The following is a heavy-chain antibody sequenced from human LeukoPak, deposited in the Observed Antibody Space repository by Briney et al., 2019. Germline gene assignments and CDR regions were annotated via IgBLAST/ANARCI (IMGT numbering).Heavy chain of an antibody. J-gene: IGHJ6*03. CDR1: GYTFTGYY. V-gene: IGHV1-2*06. D-gene: IGHD3-10*01. Sequence: ASVKVSCKASGYTFTGYYMHWVRQDPGQGLEWMGRINPNSGGTNYAQKFQGRVTMTRDTSISTAYMELSRLRSDDTAVYYCARAATMVRGVINHMDVWGKGTTVTVSS. CDR3: ARAATMVRGVINHMDV. CDR2: INPNSGGT.